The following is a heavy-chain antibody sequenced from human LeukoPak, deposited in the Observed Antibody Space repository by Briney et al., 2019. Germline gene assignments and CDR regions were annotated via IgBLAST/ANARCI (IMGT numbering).Heavy chain of an antibody. CDR3: ARDYGASYDSSGYSRLGY. Sequence: SVKVSCEASGGTFISYAISWVRQAPGQGLEWMGRIIPIFGTANYAQKFQGRVTITTDESTSTAYMELSSLRSEDTAVYYCARDYGASYDSSGYSRLGYWGQGTLVTVSS. V-gene: IGHV1-69*05. J-gene: IGHJ4*02. D-gene: IGHD3-22*01. CDR1: GGTFISYA. CDR2: IIPIFGTA.